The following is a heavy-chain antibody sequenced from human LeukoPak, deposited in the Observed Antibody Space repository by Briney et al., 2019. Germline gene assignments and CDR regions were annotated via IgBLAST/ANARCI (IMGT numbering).Heavy chain of an antibody. CDR1: GFTFSSYG. D-gene: IGHD6-19*01. V-gene: IGHV3-30*18. Sequence: GGSLRLSCAASGFTFSSYGMHWVRQAPGKGLEWVAVISYDGSNKYYADSVKGRFTISRDNSKNTLYLQMNSLRAEDTVVYYCAKGQWLVLFPDYWGQGTLVTVSS. CDR3: AKGQWLVLFPDY. J-gene: IGHJ4*02. CDR2: ISYDGSNK.